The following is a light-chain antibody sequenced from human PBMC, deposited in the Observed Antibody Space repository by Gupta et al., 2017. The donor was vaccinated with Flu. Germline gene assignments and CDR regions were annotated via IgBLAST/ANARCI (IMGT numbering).Light chain of an antibody. V-gene: IGKV1-5*03. J-gene: IGKJ1*01. CDR2: EAS. CDR3: QQDNSYPWT. CDR1: QSINGW. Sequence: DIQMTQSPSTLSASVGDKVAITCRATQSINGWLVWYQQRPGKAPTVLIYEASALQAGVPSRFSGSGSGTDFTLTITSLQPEDSATYYCQQDNSYPWTFGQGTKVEIK.